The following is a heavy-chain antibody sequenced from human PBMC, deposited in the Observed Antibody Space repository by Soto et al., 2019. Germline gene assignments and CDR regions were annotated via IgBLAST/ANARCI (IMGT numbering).Heavy chain of an antibody. V-gene: IGHV4-4*07. CDR2: IFANGHT. CDR1: GGSISSYY. Sequence: PSETLSLTFTVSGGSISSYYWNLVRQPPGKGLEWIGLIFANGHTDCNPSLKSRVTMSVDASKNHFSLRRTSMTPGGTGVYFCVARLAEPCPNWLDPSGRGIL. CDR3: VARLAEPCPNWLDP. J-gene: IGHJ5*02.